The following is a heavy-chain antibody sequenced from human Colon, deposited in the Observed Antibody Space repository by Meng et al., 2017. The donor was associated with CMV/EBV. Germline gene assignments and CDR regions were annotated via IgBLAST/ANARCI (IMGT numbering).Heavy chain of an antibody. CDR3: ARAGYGGYIKDAFDY. J-gene: IGHJ4*02. CDR2: ISHDGSKT. CDR1: GLTLSNYK. D-gene: IGHD5-18*01. V-gene: IGHV3-30*03. Sequence: GESLKISCGVSGLTLSNYKMHWVRQAPGKGLEWVAVISHDGSKTYHADSVKGRFTISRDNSKNTLYLQMDSLRPEDTGVYFCARAGYGGYIKDAFDYWGQGTLVTVSS.